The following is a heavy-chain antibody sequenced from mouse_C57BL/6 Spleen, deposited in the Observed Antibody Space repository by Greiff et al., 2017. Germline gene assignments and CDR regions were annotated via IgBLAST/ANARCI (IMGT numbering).Heavy chain of an antibody. V-gene: IGHV1-64*01. D-gene: IGHD2-3*01. CDR1: GYTFTSYW. J-gene: IGHJ2*01. CDR3: AGRWLSAGYFGYFDY. CDR2: IHPNSGST. Sequence: VQLQQPGAELVKPGASVKLSCKASGYTFTSYWMHWVKQRPGQGLEWIGMIHPNSGSTNYNEKFKSKATLTVDKSSSTAYMQLSSLTSEDAAVYYCAGRWLSAGYFGYFDYWGQGTTLTVSS.